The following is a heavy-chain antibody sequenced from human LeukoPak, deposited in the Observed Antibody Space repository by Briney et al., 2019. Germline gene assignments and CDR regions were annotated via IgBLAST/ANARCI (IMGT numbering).Heavy chain of an antibody. D-gene: IGHD3-9*01. CDR1: GFTFSSYS. V-gene: IGHV3-21*01. CDR2: ISSSSSYI. J-gene: IGHJ4*02. CDR3: AREYYDILTGYSLDDY. Sequence: GGSLRLSCAASGFTFSSYSMNWVRQVPGKGLEWVSSISSSSSYIYYADSVKGRFTISRDNAKNSLYLQMNSLRAEDTAVYYCAREYYDILTGYSLDDYWGQGTLVTVSS.